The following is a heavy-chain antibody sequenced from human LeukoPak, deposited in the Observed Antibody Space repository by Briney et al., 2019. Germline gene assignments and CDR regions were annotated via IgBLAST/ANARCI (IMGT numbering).Heavy chain of an antibody. J-gene: IGHJ3*01. Sequence: GGSLRLSCTASGXTVRSNYMSWVRQSPRKGLEWVSIMYSGGSTDYADSVKGRFIISRDHSKNTLYLQMNSLRAEDTAVYYCARDRYCSGGSCYGDAFDLWGQGRMVTVSS. CDR2: MYSGGST. V-gene: IGHV3-53*01. CDR1: GXTVRSNY. CDR3: ARDRYCSGGSCYGDAFDL. D-gene: IGHD2-15*01.